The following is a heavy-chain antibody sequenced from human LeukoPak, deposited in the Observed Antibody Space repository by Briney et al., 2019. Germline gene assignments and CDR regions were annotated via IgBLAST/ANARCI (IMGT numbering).Heavy chain of an antibody. CDR1: GFTFTGYY. CDR2: INPSSGGT. J-gene: IGHJ4*02. D-gene: IGHD6-13*01. CDR3: ARDFGQLATPVPYY. Sequence: ASVKVSCKASGFTFTGYYMLWVRQAPGQGLEWMGWINPSSGGTNYAQKFQGRVTMTRDTSISTAYMEVSRLRSDDMAVYYCARDFGQLATPVPYYWGQGTLVTVSS. V-gene: IGHV1-2*02.